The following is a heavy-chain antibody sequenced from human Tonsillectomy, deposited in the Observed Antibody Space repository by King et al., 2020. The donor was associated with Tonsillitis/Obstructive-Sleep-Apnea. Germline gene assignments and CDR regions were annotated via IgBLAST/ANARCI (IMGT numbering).Heavy chain of an antibody. D-gene: IGHD3-10*01. CDR2: INHSGST. CDR1: GGSFSGYY. J-gene: IGHJ6*03. V-gene: IGHV4-34*01. Sequence: VQLQQWGAGLLKPSETLSLTCAVYGGSFSGYYWSWIRQPPGKGLEWIGEINHSGSTNYNPSLKSRVTISVDTSKNQFSLKLSSVTAADTAVYYCARVVAYYGSGSYYTYYYYYYMDVWGKGTPVTVSS. CDR3: ARVVAYYGSGSYYTYYYYYYMDV.